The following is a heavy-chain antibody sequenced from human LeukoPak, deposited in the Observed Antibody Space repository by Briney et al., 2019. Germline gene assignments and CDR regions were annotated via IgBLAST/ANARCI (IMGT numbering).Heavy chain of an antibody. J-gene: IGHJ4*02. V-gene: IGHV1-2*02. Sequence: ASVKVSCKASGCTFTGYYMHWVRQAPGQGLEWMGWINPNSGGTNYAQKFQGRVTMTRDTSISTAYMELSRLRSDDTAVYYCARGVRAAAGKSLFDYWGQGTLVTVSS. CDR3: ARGVRAAAGKSLFDY. CDR1: GCTFTGYY. D-gene: IGHD6-13*01. CDR2: INPNSGGT.